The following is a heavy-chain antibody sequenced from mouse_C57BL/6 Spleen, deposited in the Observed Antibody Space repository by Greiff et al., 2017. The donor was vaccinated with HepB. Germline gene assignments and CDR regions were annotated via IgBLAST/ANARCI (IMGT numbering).Heavy chain of an antibody. V-gene: IGHV1-61*01. CDR3: ARSAYYCDY. Sequence: VQLQQPGAELVRPGSSVKLSCKASGYTFTSYWMDWVKQRPGQGLEWIGNIYPSDSETHYNQKFKDKATLTVDKSSSTAYMQLSSLTSEDSAVYYCARSAYYCDYWGQGTTLTVSS. CDR1: GYTFTSYW. J-gene: IGHJ2*01. CDR2: IYPSDSET.